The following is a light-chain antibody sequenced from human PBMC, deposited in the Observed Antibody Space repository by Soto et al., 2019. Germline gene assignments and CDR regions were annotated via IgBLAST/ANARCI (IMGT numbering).Light chain of an antibody. CDR2: DVT. J-gene: IGLJ2*01. V-gene: IGLV2-14*01. CDR3: SSYTSSGTVV. Sequence: QSALTQPASVSGSPGQSITISGTGTSSDVGCYNYVCWYQQHQGKSPKLMIYDVTNRPSGVSHRFAVSKSGNTASLSISGLQAEDEAGYFCSSYTSSGTVVFGGGTKVTVI. CDR1: SSDVGCYNY.